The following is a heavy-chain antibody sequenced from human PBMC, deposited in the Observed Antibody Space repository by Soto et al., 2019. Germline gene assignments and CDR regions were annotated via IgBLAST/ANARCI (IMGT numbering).Heavy chain of an antibody. V-gene: IGHV3-23*01. CDR1: GFTFSNYA. CDR2: ISGSGGST. D-gene: IGHD6-13*01. CDR3: AKDQGSSWYEIVF. Sequence: EVQLLESGGGLVQPGGSLRLSCAASGFTFSNYAVTWVRQAPGKGLEWVSTISGSGGSTYYADSVKGRFTISRDNSKNTLYLQMNSLRAEDRAVYYCAKDQGSSWYEIVFWGQGTLVTVSS. J-gene: IGHJ4*02.